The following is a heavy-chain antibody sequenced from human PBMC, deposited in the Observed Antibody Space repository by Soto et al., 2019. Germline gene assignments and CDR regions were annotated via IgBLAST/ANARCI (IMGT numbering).Heavy chain of an antibody. D-gene: IGHD3-3*01. CDR1: GFTFSSYG. CDR3: ARDLGIFGVVIPWFDP. V-gene: IGHV3-33*01. Sequence: GGSLRLSCAASGFTFSSYGMHWVRQAPGKGLEWVAVIWYDGSNKYYADSVKGRFTISRDNSKNTLYLQMNSLRAEDTAVYYCARDLGIFGVVIPWFDPWGQGTLVTVSS. CDR2: IWYDGSNK. J-gene: IGHJ5*02.